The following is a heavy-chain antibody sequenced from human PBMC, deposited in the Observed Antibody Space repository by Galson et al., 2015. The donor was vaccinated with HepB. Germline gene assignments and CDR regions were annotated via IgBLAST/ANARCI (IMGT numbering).Heavy chain of an antibody. CDR1: GFTFSSYA. D-gene: IGHD5-18*01. J-gene: IGHJ4*02. Sequence: SLRLSCAASGFTFSSYAMHWVRQAPGKGLEYVSAISSNGGSTYYADSVKGRFTISRDNSKNTLYLQMSSLRAEDTAMYYCVKDYRIQLSYGPFDYWGQGTLVTVSS. V-gene: IGHV3-64D*06. CDR3: VKDYRIQLSYGPFDY. CDR2: ISSNGGST.